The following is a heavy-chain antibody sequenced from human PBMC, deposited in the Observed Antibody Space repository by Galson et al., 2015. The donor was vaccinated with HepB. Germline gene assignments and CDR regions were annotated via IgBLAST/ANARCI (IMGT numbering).Heavy chain of an antibody. CDR2: IYSGGNST. D-gene: IGHD6-13*01. Sequence: SLRLSCAASGFTFRTYWMHWVRQAPGKGLEWVSRIYSGGNSTSYADSVKGRFTISRDNAKNTLYLEMSSLRAEDTAVYYCAREHRSSSWLIGGGYFDYWGQGALVTVSS. J-gene: IGHJ4*02. CDR1: GFTFRTYW. CDR3: AREHRSSSWLIGGGYFDY. V-gene: IGHV3-74*01.